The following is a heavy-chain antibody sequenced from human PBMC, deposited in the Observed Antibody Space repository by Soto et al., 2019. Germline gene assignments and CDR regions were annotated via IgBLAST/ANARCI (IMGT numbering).Heavy chain of an antibody. CDR1: GGSISSYY. V-gene: IGHV4-4*07. J-gene: IGHJ6*02. CDR2: IYTSGST. Sequence: VQLQESGPGLVKPSETLSLTCTVSGGSISSYYWSWIRQPAGKGLEWIGRIYTSGSTNYNPSLKSRVTTSVDTSKNQFSLRLNSVPAADTAVYFCAREWELIARGLDVWGQGTTVTVSS. CDR3: AREWELIARGLDV. D-gene: IGHD1-26*01.